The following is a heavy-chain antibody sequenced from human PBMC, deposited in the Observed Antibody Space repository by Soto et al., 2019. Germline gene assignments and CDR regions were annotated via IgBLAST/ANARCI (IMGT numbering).Heavy chain of an antibody. CDR2: VNFDGGTT. D-gene: IGHD2-15*01. Sequence: EVQLVESGGGLVQPGGYLRVSCAASGFSFSNYWMHWVRQVPGKGLVWVSRVNFDGGTTNYADSVKGRFTSSRDNARDTVYLQMNSLRADDTAVYYCGRGIKNYYGVDVWGQGTTVTVSS. CDR3: GRGIKNYYGVDV. V-gene: IGHV3-74*01. J-gene: IGHJ6*02. CDR1: GFSFSNYW.